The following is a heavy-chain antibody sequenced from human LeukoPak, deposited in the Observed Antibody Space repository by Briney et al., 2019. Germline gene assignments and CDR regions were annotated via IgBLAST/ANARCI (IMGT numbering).Heavy chain of an antibody. V-gene: IGHV3-23*01. J-gene: IGHJ4*02. D-gene: IGHD2-21*02. Sequence: PGGSLRLSCAASGFTFSSYSMNWVRQAPGKGLEWVSSISAGGGTTRYADSVKGRFTISRDNSKNTLYLQMNSLRAEDTAVYYCARWTSCGGDCHILDYWGQGILVTVSS. CDR3: ARWTSCGGDCHILDY. CDR2: ISAGGGTT. CDR1: GFTFSSYS.